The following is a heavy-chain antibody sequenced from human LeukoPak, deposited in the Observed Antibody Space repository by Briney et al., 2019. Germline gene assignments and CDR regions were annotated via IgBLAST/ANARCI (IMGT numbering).Heavy chain of an antibody. D-gene: IGHD6-6*01. V-gene: IGHV3-66*01. CDR2: IYSGGST. CDR1: GVTVGNNY. Sequence: GRSLRLSCAASGVTVGNNYRNWVRQAPGKGLEWVSLIYSGGSTHYADSVKGRFTISRDNSKNTLYLQMNSLIVDDTAVYYCARDPPAVAANTYGWGQGTLVTVSS. J-gene: IGHJ4*02. CDR3: ARDPPAVAANTYG.